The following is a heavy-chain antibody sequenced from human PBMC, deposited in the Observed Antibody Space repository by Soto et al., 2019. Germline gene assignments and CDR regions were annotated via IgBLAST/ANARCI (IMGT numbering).Heavy chain of an antibody. CDR2: ISYDGTNK. CDR1: GFIFSSHA. CDR3: ARDPMATIDYYFDY. V-gene: IGHV3-30-3*01. J-gene: IGHJ4*02. D-gene: IGHD5-12*01. Sequence: GGSLRLSCAASGFIFSSHAMHWVRQAPGKGPEWVAAISYDGTNKFYADSGKGRFIISRDNSKNTLYLQMNSLKAEDTAVYYCARDPMATIDYYFDYWGQGTLVTVSS.